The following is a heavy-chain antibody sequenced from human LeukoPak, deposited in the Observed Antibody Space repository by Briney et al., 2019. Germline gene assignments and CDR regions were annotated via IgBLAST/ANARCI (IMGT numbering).Heavy chain of an antibody. D-gene: IGHD2-2*02. CDR3: ASALCSSTSCYRNWFDP. Sequence: ASVKVSCKASGDTFTSYYMRWVRQAPGQGLEWMGIIIPSGGSTSYAQKFQGRVTMTRDMSTSTVYMELSSLRSEDTAVYYCASALCSSTSCYRNWFDPWGQGTLVTVSS. CDR2: IIPSGGST. V-gene: IGHV1-46*01. J-gene: IGHJ5*02. CDR1: GDTFTSYY.